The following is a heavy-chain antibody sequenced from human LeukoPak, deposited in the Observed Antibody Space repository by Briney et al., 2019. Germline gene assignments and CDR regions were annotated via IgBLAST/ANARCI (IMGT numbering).Heavy chain of an antibody. CDR1: GGSISSGAYY. Sequence: SQTLSLTCTVSGGSISSGAYYWSWIRQPPGKGLEWIGYIYYSGNTYYNPSLKSRVTISVDTSKNQFSLNQSSVTAADPAVYYCARDLGIAATSDYWGRETLVTVST. V-gene: IGHV4-30-4*01. D-gene: IGHD6-13*01. CDR2: IYYSGNT. CDR3: ARDLGIAATSDY. J-gene: IGHJ4*02.